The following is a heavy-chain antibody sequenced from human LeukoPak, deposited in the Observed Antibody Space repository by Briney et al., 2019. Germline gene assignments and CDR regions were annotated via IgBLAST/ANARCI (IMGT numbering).Heavy chain of an antibody. J-gene: IGHJ4*02. CDR1: GGSISSSSYY. Sequence: SETPSLTCTVSGGSISSSSYYWGWIRQPPGKGLEWIGSIYYSGDTYYNPSLKSRVTISVDTSKNQFSLKLSSVTAADTAVYYCARHSGMTTVTAYLDCWGQGTLVTVSS. CDR2: IYYSGDT. D-gene: IGHD4-17*01. V-gene: IGHV4-39*01. CDR3: ARHSGMTTVTAYLDC.